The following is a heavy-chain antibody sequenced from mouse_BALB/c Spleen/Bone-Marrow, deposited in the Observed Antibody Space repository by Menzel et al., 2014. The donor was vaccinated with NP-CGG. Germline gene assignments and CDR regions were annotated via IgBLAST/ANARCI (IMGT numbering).Heavy chain of an antibody. CDR2: INPDSSTI. V-gene: IGHV4-1*02. CDR1: GFDFSRYW. J-gene: IGHJ4*01. CDR3: ARLGYYGAMDH. Sequence: EVQRVESGGGLVRPGGSLKLSCAASGFDFSRYWMSWVRQAPGKGLEWIGEINPDSSTINYTPSLKDKFIISRDNAKNTLYLQMSKVRSEDTALYYCARLGYYGAMDHWGQGTSVTVSS. D-gene: IGHD1-1*01.